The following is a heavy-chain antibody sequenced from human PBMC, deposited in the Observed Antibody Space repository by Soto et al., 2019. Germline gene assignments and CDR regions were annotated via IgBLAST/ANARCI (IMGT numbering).Heavy chain of an antibody. D-gene: IGHD2-15*01. CDR3: ARGAGGGSAPHFDY. CDR1: GGSFSGYY. CDR2: INHSGST. J-gene: IGHJ4*02. V-gene: IGHV4-34*01. Sequence: SETLSLTCAVYGGSFSGYYWSWIRQPPGKGLEWIGEINHSGSTNYNPSIKSRVTISVDTSKNQFSLKLSSVTAADTAVYYCARGAGGGSAPHFDYWGQGTLVTVSS.